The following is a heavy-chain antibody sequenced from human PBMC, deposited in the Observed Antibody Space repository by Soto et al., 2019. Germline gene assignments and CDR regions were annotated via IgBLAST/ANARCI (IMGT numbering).Heavy chain of an antibody. Sequence: QVQLQESGPGLVKPSQTLSLTCTVSGGSISSGGYYWSWIRQHPGKGLEWIGYIYYSGSTYYNPSLKSRVTISVDTSKNQFSLKLSSVTAADTAVYYCAEILLVTGPRNYYYYYMDVWGKGTTVTVSS. V-gene: IGHV4-31*03. J-gene: IGHJ6*03. CDR3: AEILLVTGPRNYYYYYMDV. CDR1: GGSISSGGYY. CDR2: IYYSGST.